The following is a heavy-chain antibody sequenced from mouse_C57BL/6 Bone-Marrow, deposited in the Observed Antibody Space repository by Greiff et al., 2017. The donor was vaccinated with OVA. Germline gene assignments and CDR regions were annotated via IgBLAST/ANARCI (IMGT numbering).Heavy chain of an antibody. CDR1: GYTFTSYW. D-gene: IGHD2-4*01. V-gene: IGHV1-64*01. CDR3: ARSVIYYDYDGGY. CDR2: IHPNSGST. Sequence: QVQLQQPGAELVKPGASVKLSCKASGYTFTSYWMHWVKQRPGQGLEWIGMIHPNSGSTNYNEKFKSKATLTVDKSSSTAYMQLSSLTSEDSAVYYCARSVIYYDYDGGYWGQGTTLTVSS. J-gene: IGHJ2*01.